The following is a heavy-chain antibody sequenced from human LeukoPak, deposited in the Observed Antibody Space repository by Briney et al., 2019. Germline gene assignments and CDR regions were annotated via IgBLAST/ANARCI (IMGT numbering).Heavy chain of an antibody. D-gene: IGHD3-22*01. J-gene: IGHJ4*02. CDR3: AGTYYYDSSGYYIDY. V-gene: IGHV4-4*07. CDR2: IYTSGST. Sequence: PSETLSLTCTVSGGSISSYSWSWIRQPAGKGLEWIGRIYTSGSTNYNPSLKSRVTMSVDTSKNQFSLKLSSVTAADTAVYYCAGTYYYDSSGYYIDYWGQGTLVTVSS. CDR1: GGSISSYS.